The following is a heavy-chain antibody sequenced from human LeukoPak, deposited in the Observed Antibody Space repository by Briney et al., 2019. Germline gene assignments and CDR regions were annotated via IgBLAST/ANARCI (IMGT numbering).Heavy chain of an antibody. CDR1: GGSFSTYY. V-gene: IGHV4-59*01. CDR3: ARARYANAWYAFDI. Sequence: SETLSLTCTVSGGSFSTYYWSWIRQPPGRGLEWIGYLSHSGSTDYNPALQSRVTTLVETSKNQFSLKLTSVTAADTAAYYCARARYANAWYAFDIWGHGTMVTVSS. CDR2: LSHSGST. J-gene: IGHJ3*02. D-gene: IGHD2-2*01.